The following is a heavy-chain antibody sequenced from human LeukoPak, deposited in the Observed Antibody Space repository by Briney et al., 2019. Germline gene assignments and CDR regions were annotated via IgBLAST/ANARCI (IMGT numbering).Heavy chain of an antibody. V-gene: IGHV3-21*01. CDR1: GFTFSSYS. CDR2: ISSSSSYI. CDR3: ARDTPYYDFWSGHYTGYVGWFDP. J-gene: IGHJ5*02. Sequence: GGSLRLSCAASGFTFSSYSMNWVRQAPGKGLEWVSSISSSSSYIYYADSVKGRFTISRDNAKNSLYLQMNSLRAEDTAVYYCARDTPYYDFWSGHYTGYVGWFDPWGQGTLVTVYS. D-gene: IGHD3-3*01.